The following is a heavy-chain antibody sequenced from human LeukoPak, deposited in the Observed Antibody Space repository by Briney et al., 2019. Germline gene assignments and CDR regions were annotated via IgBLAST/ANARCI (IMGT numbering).Heavy chain of an antibody. D-gene: IGHD1-1*01. Sequence: SETLSLTCTVSGGSINSYYWNWIRQPPGKALEWIGYIYSSGTTNYNPSLKSRVTISVDTSKNQFSLRLTSLTAADPAVYYCARGTRWSDYWGQGTLVTVSS. J-gene: IGHJ4*02. CDR2: IYSSGTT. CDR1: GGSINSYY. CDR3: ARGTRWSDY. V-gene: IGHV4-59*01.